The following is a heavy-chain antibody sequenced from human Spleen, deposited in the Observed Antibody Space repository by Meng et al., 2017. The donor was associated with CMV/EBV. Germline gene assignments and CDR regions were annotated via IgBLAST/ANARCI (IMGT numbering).Heavy chain of an antibody. CDR2: INPNSGGT. J-gene: IGHJ5*02. V-gene: IGHV1-2*02. D-gene: IGHD1-7*01. CDR1: GYTFTGYY. CDR3: ARYNWNYGSWDP. Sequence: CKASGYTFTGYYMHWVRQAPGQGLEWTGWINPNSGGTNYAQKFQGRVTMTRDTSISTAYMELSRLRSDDTAVYYCARYNWNYGSWDPWGQGTLVTVSS.